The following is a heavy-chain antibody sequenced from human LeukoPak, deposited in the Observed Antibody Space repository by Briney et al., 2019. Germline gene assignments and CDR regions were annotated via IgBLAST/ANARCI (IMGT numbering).Heavy chain of an antibody. Sequence: ASVKVSCKASGYTFTSYDINWVRQATGQGLEWMGWMNPNSGNTGYAQKFQGRVTITRNTSISTAYMELSSLRSEDTAVYYCARGLRYFDWETANYYYYMDVWGKGTTVTVSS. CDR3: ARGLRYFDWETANYYYYMDV. CDR1: GYTFTSYD. V-gene: IGHV1-8*01. J-gene: IGHJ6*03. CDR2: MNPNSGNT. D-gene: IGHD3-9*01.